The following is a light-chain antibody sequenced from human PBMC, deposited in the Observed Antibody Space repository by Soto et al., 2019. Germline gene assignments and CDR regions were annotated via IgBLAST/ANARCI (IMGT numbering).Light chain of an antibody. CDR1: QSVSSY. V-gene: IGKV3-11*01. J-gene: IGKJ1*01. CDR2: DAS. CDR3: QQRSNWT. Sequence: EIVLTQSPATLSLSPGERATLSCRASQSVSSYLAWYQQKPGQAPRLLIYDASNRATGIPARFSGSGSGTDFTLTISSLEPEDFAVYYCQQRSNWTFGQGTRW.